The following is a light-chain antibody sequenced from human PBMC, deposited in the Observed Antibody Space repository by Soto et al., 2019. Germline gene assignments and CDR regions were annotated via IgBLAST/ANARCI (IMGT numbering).Light chain of an antibody. CDR3: GSYAGSSFYV. CDR2: EVN. J-gene: IGLJ1*01. CDR1: SSDIGTYNL. Sequence: QSVLTQPASVSGSPGQSITISCTGTSSDIGTYNLVSWYQQHPGKAPKLMIYEVNKRPSRVSHRFSGSKSGNTASLTISGLKVEEEAVYYCGSYAGSSFYVLGPGTRVTVL. V-gene: IGLV2-23*02.